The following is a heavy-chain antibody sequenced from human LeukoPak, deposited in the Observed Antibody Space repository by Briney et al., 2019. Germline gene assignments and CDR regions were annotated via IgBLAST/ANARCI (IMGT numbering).Heavy chain of an antibody. CDR3: ARGMTTVTTKGAPKGRFDP. V-gene: IGHV6-1*01. CDR2: TYYRSKWYN. D-gene: IGHD4-17*01. CDR1: GDSVSSSSAA. J-gene: IGHJ5*02. Sequence: SQTLSLTCAISGDSVSSSSAAWNWIRQSPSRGLEWLGRTYYRSKWYNDYAVSVKSRITINPDTSKNQFSLQLNSVTPEDTAVYYCARGMTTVTTKGAPKGRFDPWGQGTLVTVSS.